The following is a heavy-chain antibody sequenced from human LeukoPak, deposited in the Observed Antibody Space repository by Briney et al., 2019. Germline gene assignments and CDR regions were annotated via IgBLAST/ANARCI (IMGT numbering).Heavy chain of an antibody. J-gene: IGHJ6*03. Sequence: PGGSLRLSCAGSGFTFSNAWMNWVRQAPGKGLEWVARIKRKTDGGTTDYAAPVKGRFTISRDDSKSTLYLQMNSLKTEDTAVYYCTRNADMDPWGKGTTVTVSS. D-gene: IGHD1-1*01. V-gene: IGHV3-15*01. CDR3: TRNADMDP. CDR2: IKRKTDGGTT. CDR1: GFTFSNAW.